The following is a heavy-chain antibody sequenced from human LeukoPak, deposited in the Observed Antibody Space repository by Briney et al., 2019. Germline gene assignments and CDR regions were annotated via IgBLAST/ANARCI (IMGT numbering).Heavy chain of an antibody. D-gene: IGHD3-9*01. CDR2: VSYDESNK. J-gene: IGHJ4*02. V-gene: IGHV3-30*04. CDR1: GFTFSSYS. Sequence: GGYLRLSCAASGFTFSSYSMHWVRQAQGKGLEWVAVVSYDESNKYYEDSVKGRFTISRDNSKNKLYLLMNSLRVDDTALYYCARDYDILTAYLTFWGQGTLVTVSS. CDR3: ARDYDILTAYLTF.